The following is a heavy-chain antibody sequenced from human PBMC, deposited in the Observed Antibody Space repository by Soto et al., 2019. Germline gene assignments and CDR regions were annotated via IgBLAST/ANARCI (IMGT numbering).Heavy chain of an antibody. V-gene: IGHV4-59*08. Sequence: QVQLQSSCPGLVKPSETLSLTCTVSGGTISSWYWSWIRQPPGKGLEWIGCIYYSGSTNCNPSLKRRFTIAVETSKNQYSLKLSSVTAAETAVYFCASRYGSAIDYGGQGTLGSVST. J-gene: IGHJ4*02. CDR1: GGTISSWY. CDR3: ASRYGSAIDY. D-gene: IGHD1-26*01. CDR2: IYYSGST.